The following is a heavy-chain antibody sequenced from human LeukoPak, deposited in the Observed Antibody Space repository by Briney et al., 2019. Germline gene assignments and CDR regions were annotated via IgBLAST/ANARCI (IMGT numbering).Heavy chain of an antibody. Sequence: SETLSLTCTVSGVSISSSFYYWGWIRQPPGKGLEWIGSIYHSXXXXYXPSXXXRVTXXVDTSRNQFSLNLSSVTAADTAVYYCARHYGPWGQGTLVAVSS. D-gene: IGHD4-17*01. J-gene: IGHJ4*02. CDR3: ARHYGP. CDR1: GVSISSSFYY. CDR2: IYHSXXX. V-gene: IGHV4-39*01.